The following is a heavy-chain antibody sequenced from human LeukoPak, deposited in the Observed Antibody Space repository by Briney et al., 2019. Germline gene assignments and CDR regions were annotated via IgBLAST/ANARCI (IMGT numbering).Heavy chain of an antibody. J-gene: IGHJ4*02. CDR2: ISAYNGNT. Sequence: ASVKVSCKASGYTFTSYGISWVRQAPGQGLEWMGWISAYNGNTNYAQKLHGRVTMTTDTSTSTAYMELRSLRSDDTAVYYCARFGYLGYCSSTSCRLDYWGQGTLVTVSS. D-gene: IGHD2-2*01. CDR3: ARFGYLGYCSSTSCRLDY. V-gene: IGHV1-18*01. CDR1: GYTFTSYG.